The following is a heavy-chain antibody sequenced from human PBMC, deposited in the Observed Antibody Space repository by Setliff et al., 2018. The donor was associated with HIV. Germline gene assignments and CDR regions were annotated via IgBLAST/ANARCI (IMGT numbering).Heavy chain of an antibody. CDR1: GGSISSSNYH. CDR3: ATWGRNNWNYFSY. J-gene: IGHJ4*02. V-gene: IGHV4-39*07. CDR2: IYYSGST. Sequence: PSESLSLTCTVSGGSISSSNYHWGWIRQPPGKGLEWIGNIYYSGSTYYNPSLKSRVTISVDTSKNQFSLKLSSVTAADTAVYYCATWGRNNWNYFSYWGQGTLVTVPQ. D-gene: IGHD1-20*01.